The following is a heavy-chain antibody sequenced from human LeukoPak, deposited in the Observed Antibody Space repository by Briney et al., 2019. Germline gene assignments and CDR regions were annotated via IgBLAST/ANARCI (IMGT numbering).Heavy chain of an antibody. CDR1: GYTFTGYY. D-gene: IGHD6-19*01. CDR2: INPNSGCT. CDR3: AYSSGWWAFDY. Sequence: GGSVRVSCKASGYTFTGYYMHWVRQAPGQGLEWMGWINPNSGCTNYAQKFQGWVTMTRDTSISTPYMELSRLRSKDTAIYYCAYSSGWWAFDYGGQGTLVTVSS. J-gene: IGHJ4*02. V-gene: IGHV1-2*04.